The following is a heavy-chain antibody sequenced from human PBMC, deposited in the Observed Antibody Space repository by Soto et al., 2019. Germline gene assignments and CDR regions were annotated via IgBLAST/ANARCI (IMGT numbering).Heavy chain of an antibody. CDR2: INPKSGDT. V-gene: IGHV1-2*04. Sequence: ASVKVSCKASGYTFTDYYMHWVRQAPGQGLEWMGWINPKSGDTNYAQKFQGWVTMTRDTSISTVCIELSRLTSDDTAVYYCAREAYCSGGSCYPWFDPWGQGTLVTVSS. J-gene: IGHJ5*02. CDR1: GYTFTDYY. CDR3: AREAYCSGGSCYPWFDP. D-gene: IGHD2-15*01.